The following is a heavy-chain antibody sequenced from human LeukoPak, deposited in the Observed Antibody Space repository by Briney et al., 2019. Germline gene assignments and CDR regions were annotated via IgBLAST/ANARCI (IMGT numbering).Heavy chain of an antibody. D-gene: IGHD3-10*01. CDR3: AKSNGYGLVDI. CDR2: INNSGIT. J-gene: IGHJ3*02. Sequence: SETLSLTCDVNSGSFSGYYWSWIRQPPGKGLEWIGEINNSGITNYNLSLKSRVTISLDTSRNQFSLKLNSVTAADTAVYYCAKSNGYGLVDIWGQGTMVTVSS. CDR1: SGSFSGYY. V-gene: IGHV4-34*01.